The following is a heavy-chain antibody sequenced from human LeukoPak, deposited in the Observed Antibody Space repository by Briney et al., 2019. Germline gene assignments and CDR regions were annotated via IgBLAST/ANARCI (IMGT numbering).Heavy chain of an antibody. Sequence: GGPLRLSRAASGFIFSPYAMNWVRQAPGGGLEWVSYISSTYDIYYSDSVRGRFTISRDNAKNSVYLQMNSLRDEDTAVYYCARDHNWGFDFWGQGTLVAVSS. J-gene: IGHJ4*02. CDR1: GFIFSPYA. V-gene: IGHV3-48*02. D-gene: IGHD7-27*01. CDR3: ARDHNWGFDF. CDR2: ISSTYDI.